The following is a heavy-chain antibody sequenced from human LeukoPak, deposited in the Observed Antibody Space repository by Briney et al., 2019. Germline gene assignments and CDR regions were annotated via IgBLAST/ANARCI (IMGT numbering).Heavy chain of an antibody. CDR2: ITSSSSYI. D-gene: IGHD4-17*01. J-gene: IGHJ4*02. CDR1: GFTFSTYS. CDR3: ARGDYGDY. V-gene: IGHV3-21*01. Sequence: GGSLRLSCAASGFTFSTYSMNWVRQAPGKGREWVSSITSSSSYIYYAYSVKGRFTISRDNTKNSLYLQMNSLRAEDTAVYYCARGDYGDYWGQGTLVTVSS.